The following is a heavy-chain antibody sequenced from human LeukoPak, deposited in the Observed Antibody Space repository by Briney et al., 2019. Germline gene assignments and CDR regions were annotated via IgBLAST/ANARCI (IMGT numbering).Heavy chain of an antibody. CDR2: IRTTDYGGTA. V-gene: IGHV3-49*04. D-gene: IGHD5-12*01. J-gene: IGHJ4*02. Sequence: GGSLRLSCSASGFTFADQPFTWVRLAPGKGLEWVAFIRTTDYGGTAEYATSVKGRFTVSRDDSKSMVYLQMDSLQSEDTAVYYCCRGYATLPYWGQGTLVTVSP. CDR3: CRGYATLPY. CDR1: GFTFADQP.